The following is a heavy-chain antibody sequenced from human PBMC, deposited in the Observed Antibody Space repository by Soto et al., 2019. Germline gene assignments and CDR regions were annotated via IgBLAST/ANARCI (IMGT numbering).Heavy chain of an antibody. J-gene: IGHJ4*02. CDR2: IYYSGST. CDR1: GGSISSGGYY. D-gene: IGHD3-10*01. Sequence: SETLSLTCTVSGGSISSGGYYWSWIRQHPGKGLEWIGYIYYSGSTYYNPSLKSRVTISVDTSKNQFSLKLSSVTAADTAVYYCARDVYYYGSGSYSSLFDYWGQGTLVTVSS. CDR3: ARDVYYYGSGSYSSLFDY. V-gene: IGHV4-31*03.